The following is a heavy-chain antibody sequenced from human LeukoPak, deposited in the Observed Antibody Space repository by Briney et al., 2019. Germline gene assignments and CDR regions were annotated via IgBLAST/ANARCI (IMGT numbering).Heavy chain of an antibody. CDR3: ARDAAAGTNWFDP. Sequence: GGSLRPSCAASGFTFSSYSMNWVRQAPGKGLEWVSSISSSSSYIYYADSVKGRFTISRDNAKNSLYLQMNSLRAEDTAVYYCARDAAAGTNWFDPWGQGTLVTVPS. CDR2: ISSSSSYI. J-gene: IGHJ5*02. V-gene: IGHV3-21*01. D-gene: IGHD6-13*01. CDR1: GFTFSSYS.